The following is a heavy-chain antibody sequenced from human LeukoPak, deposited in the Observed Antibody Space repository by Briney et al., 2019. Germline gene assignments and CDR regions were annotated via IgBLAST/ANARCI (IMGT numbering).Heavy chain of an antibody. Sequence: GGSLRLSCAASGFTFSNYAMTWVRQAPGKGLEWVSGISGRGDSTYCAGSVKGRFTISRDNSKNTVYMQMNSLRAEDTALYYCAKTYYYGSGTFSFDHWGQGTLVTVSS. D-gene: IGHD3-10*01. CDR2: ISGRGDST. CDR3: AKTYYYGSGTFSFDH. J-gene: IGHJ4*02. V-gene: IGHV3-23*01. CDR1: GFTFSNYA.